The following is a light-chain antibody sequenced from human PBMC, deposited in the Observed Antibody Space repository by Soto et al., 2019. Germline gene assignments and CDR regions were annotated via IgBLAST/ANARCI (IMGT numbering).Light chain of an antibody. CDR2: GAS. CDR1: QSVSSN. J-gene: IGKJ4*01. Sequence: EIVMTHSPATLSVSPGERATLSCRASQSVSSNLAWYQQKPGQAPRLLIYGASTRATGIPARFSGSGSGTEFTLTISSLQSEDFAVYYCQQYNNWPPLTFGGGTKV. V-gene: IGKV3D-15*01. CDR3: QQYNNWPPLT.